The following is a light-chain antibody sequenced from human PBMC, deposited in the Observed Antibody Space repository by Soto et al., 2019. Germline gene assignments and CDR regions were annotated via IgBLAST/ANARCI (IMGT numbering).Light chain of an antibody. V-gene: IGKV1-27*01. CDR3: QKYDSAPWT. J-gene: IGKJ1*01. CDR2: AAS. CDR1: QGINND. Sequence: DIQMTQSPSSLSASVGDRVTITCRASQGINNDLAWSQQKPGKVPNLLIYAASTLQSGVPSRFSGSVSGTDLTLTIGSLQPEDVATYYCQKYDSAPWTFGQGTTVEIK.